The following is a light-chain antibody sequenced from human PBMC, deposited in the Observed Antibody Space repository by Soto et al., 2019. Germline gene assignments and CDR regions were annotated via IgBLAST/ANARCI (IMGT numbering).Light chain of an antibody. CDR3: QQSYSTPRT. J-gene: IGKJ1*01. V-gene: IGKV1-39*01. CDR2: AAS. Sequence: DIQMTQSPSSLSATVGDRVTITCRASQSISSYLNWYQQKPGKAPKLLIYAASSLQSGVPSRFSGSGSGTDITLTISSLQSEDFATYYCQQSYSTPRTFGQGTKVEIK. CDR1: QSISSY.